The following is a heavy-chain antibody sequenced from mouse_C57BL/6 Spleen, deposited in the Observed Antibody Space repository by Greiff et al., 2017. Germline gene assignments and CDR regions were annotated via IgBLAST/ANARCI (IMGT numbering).Heavy chain of an antibody. V-gene: IGHV5-4*01. CDR2: ISDGGSYT. D-gene: IGHD1-1*01. CDR3: ARDLDYYGSRGGYFDY. CDR1: GFTFSSYA. J-gene: IGHJ2*01. Sequence: EVKLMESGGGLVKPGGSLKLSCAASGFTFSSYAMSWVRQTPEKRLEWVATISDGGSYTYYPDNVKGRFTISRDNAKNNLYLQMSHLKSEDTAMYYCARDLDYYGSRGGYFDYWGQGTTLTVSS.